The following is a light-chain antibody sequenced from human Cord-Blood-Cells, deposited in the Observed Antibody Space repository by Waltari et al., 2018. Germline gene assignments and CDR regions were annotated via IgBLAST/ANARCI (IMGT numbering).Light chain of an antibody. J-gene: IGLJ1*01. CDR2: EGS. CDR1: SSDVGSYNL. CDR3: CSYAGSSTV. Sequence: QSALTQPASVSGSPGQSITISCTGTSSDVGSYNLVSWYQQHPCKAPKLMIYEGSKRPSGVSNRFSGCKSGNTASLTISGLQAEDEADYYCCSYAGSSTVFGTGTKVTVL. V-gene: IGLV2-23*03.